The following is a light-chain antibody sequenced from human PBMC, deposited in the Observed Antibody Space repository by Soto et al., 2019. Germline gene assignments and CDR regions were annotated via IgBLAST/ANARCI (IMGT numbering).Light chain of an antibody. J-gene: IGLJ1*01. V-gene: IGLV2-11*01. CDR2: EVS. CDR3: CSYAGSCTHV. Sequence: QSALTQPRSVSGSPGQSVTISCTGTSSDVGGYNYVSWYQQHPGKAPKLMIYEVSKRPSGVPDRFSGSKSGNTASLAISGLQAEDEADYYCCSYAGSCTHVFGTGTKLTVL. CDR1: SSDVGGYNY.